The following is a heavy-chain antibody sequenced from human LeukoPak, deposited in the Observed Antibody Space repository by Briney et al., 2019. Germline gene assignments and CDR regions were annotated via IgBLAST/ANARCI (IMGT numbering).Heavy chain of an antibody. CDR2: IYTSGST. CDR1: GGSISSGSYY. Sequence: PSQTLTLTCTVSGGSISSGSYYWSWIRQPAGKGLGWIGRIYTSGSTNYNPSLKSRVTISVDTSKNQFSLKLSSVTAADTAVYYCARLGIAAAGTYYHYMDVWGKGTTVTVSS. CDR3: ARLGIAAAGTYYHYMDV. D-gene: IGHD6-13*01. J-gene: IGHJ6*03. V-gene: IGHV4-61*02.